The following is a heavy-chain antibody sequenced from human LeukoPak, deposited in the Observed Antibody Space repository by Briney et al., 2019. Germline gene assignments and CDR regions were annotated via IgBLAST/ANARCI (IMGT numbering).Heavy chain of an antibody. V-gene: IGHV3-15*01. CDR1: GFSFTSAW. CDR2: VKSKTDGGTT. CDR3: TTHYYGSGSCDY. J-gene: IGHJ4*02. Sequence: GGSLRLSCAASGFSFTSAWMSWVRQAPGKGLEWVGHVKSKTDGGTTDYAAPVKGRFTISRDDSKNTPYLQMNSLITEDTAVYYCTTHYYGSGSCDYWGQGTLVTVSS. D-gene: IGHD3-10*01.